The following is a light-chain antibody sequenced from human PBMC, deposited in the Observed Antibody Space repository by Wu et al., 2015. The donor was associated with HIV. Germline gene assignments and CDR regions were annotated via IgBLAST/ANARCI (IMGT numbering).Light chain of an antibody. V-gene: IGKV1-9*01. Sequence: DIQLTQSPSFLSASVGDRVTITCRASQGISNSLAWYQQEPGKAPKLLIYATSTLQSGVPSRFSGSGSGTEFTLTISSLQPEDFATYYCQQLNSYPPSITFGQGTRLEIK. CDR2: ATS. CDR1: QGISNS. CDR3: QQLNSYPPSIT. J-gene: IGKJ5*01.